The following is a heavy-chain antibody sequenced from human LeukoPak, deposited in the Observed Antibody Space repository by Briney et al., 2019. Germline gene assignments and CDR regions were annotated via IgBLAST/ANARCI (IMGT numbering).Heavy chain of an antibody. J-gene: IGHJ4*02. CDR1: GYTFTGYY. CDR3: ARDRDGSGWYDY. CDR2: INPNSGNT. V-gene: IGHV1-8*02. Sequence: ASLKGSCKASGYTFTGYYIYWGGQAPGQRVEWMGWINPNSGNTGYAQKFQGRVTMTRNTSISTAYMELSSLRSEDTAVYYCARDRDGSGWYDYWGQGTLVTVSS. D-gene: IGHD6-19*01.